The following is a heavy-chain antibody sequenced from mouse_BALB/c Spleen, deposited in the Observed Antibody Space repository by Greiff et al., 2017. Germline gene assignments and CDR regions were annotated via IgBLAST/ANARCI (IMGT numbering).Heavy chain of an antibody. J-gene: IGHJ3*01. CDR3: ETLITETWFAY. Sequence: EVMLVESGGGLVKPGGSLKLSCAASGFTFSSYAMSWVRQSPEKRLEWVAEISSGGSYTYYPDTVTGRFTISRDNAKNTLYLEMSSLRSEDTAMYYCETLITETWFAYGGQGTLVTVSA. CDR2: ISSGGSYT. D-gene: IGHD2-4*01. CDR1: GFTFSSYA. V-gene: IGHV5-9-4*01.